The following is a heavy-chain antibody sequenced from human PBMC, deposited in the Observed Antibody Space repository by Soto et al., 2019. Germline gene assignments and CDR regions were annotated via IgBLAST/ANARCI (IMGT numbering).Heavy chain of an antibody. D-gene: IGHD3-22*01. CDR2: IIPILGIA. CDR3: AREGDYYDSSGYYAFDI. V-gene: IGHV1-69*10. CDR1: GGTFSSYA. J-gene: IGHJ3*02. Sequence: ASVKVSCKAAGGTFSSYAISWGRQATGQGLEWRGGIIPILGIANYAQKFQGRVTITADKSTSTAYMELSSLRSEDTAVYYCAREGDYYDSSGYYAFDIWGQGTMVTVSS.